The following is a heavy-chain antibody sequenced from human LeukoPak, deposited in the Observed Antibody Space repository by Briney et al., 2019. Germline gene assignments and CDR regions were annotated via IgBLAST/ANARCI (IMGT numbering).Heavy chain of an antibody. CDR3: AKGHLVVVSSTRYFDY. J-gene: IGHJ4*02. D-gene: IGHD2-15*01. Sequence: PGGSLRLSCAASGFTFSSYAMSWVRQAPGKGLEWVSVISESGGSTVYADSVKGRFTISRDNSKNTLYLQIQSLRADDTAAYYCAKGHLVVVSSTRYFDYWGQGTLVTVSS. V-gene: IGHV3-23*01. CDR2: ISESGGST. CDR1: GFTFSSYA.